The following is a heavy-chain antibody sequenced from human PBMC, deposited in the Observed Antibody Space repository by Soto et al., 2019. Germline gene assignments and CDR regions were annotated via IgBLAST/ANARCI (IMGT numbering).Heavy chain of an antibody. CDR3: ARHLGEGYFDY. Sequence: SETLSLTCTVSGGFIWGWIRQSPDKGLEWIGYIYNSGRYNYNPSLESRLTIFVDTSKNHFSLKLSSVTAADTAVYYCARHLGEGYFDYWGQGTLVTVSS. CDR1: GGFI. V-gene: IGHV4-59*08. CDR2: IYNSGRY. J-gene: IGHJ4*02.